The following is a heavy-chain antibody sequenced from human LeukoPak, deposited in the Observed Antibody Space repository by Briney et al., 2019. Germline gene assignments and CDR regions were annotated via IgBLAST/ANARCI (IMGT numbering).Heavy chain of an antibody. J-gene: IGHJ3*02. Sequence: SQTLSLTCTVSGGSISSGGYYWSWIRQPPGKGLEWIGYIYHSGSTYYNPSLESRVTISVDRSKNQFSLKLSSVTAADTAVYYCAREFGDFGYEDIVVVPAADDDAFDIWGQGTMVTVSS. CDR1: GGSISSGGYY. CDR2: IYHSGST. V-gene: IGHV4-30-2*01. D-gene: IGHD2-2*01. CDR3: AREFGDFGYEDIVVVPAADDDAFDI.